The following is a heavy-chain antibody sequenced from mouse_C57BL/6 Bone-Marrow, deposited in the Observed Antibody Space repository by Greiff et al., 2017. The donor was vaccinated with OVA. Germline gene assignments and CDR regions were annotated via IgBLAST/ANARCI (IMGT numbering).Heavy chain of an antibody. CDR3: ARVTMITTRYFDV. Sequence: EVKLLESGGGLVKPGGSLTLSCAASGFTFSSHAMSWVRQTPEKRLEWVATISDGGSYTYYPDNVKGRSTISRDNASNNLYLQMSHLKSEDTAMYDCARVTMITTRYFDVWGTGTTVTVSS. CDR1: GFTFSSHA. V-gene: IGHV5-4*03. D-gene: IGHD2-4*01. CDR2: ISDGGSYT. J-gene: IGHJ1*03.